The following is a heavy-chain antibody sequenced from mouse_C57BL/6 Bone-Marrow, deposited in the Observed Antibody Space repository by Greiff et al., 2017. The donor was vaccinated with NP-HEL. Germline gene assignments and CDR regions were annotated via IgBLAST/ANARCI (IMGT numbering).Heavy chain of an antibody. J-gene: IGHJ1*03. Sequence: QVQLQQSGPELVRPGVSVKISCKGSGYTFTDYAMHWVKQSHAKSLEWIGVISTYYGDASYNQKFKDKATMTVDKSSSTAYMELARLTSEDSAVYYGARLRVSTVVPRRYFDVWGTGTTVTVSS. CDR1: GYTFTDYA. D-gene: IGHD1-1*01. V-gene: IGHV1-67*01. CDR3: ARLRVSTVVPRRYFDV. CDR2: ISTYYGDA.